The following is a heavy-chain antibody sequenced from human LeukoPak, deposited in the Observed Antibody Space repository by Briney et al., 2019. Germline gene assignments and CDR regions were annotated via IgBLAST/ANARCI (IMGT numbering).Heavy chain of an antibody. Sequence: GGSLRLSCAASGSTFSSYAMSWVRQAPGKGLEWVSAISGSGGSTYYADSVKGRFTISRDNSKNTLYLQMNSLRAEDTAVYYCAKDPPRDYYDSSGYPTIDYWGQGTLVTVSS. CDR3: AKDPPRDYYDSSGYPTIDY. CDR2: ISGSGGST. J-gene: IGHJ4*02. D-gene: IGHD3-22*01. CDR1: GSTFSSYA. V-gene: IGHV3-23*01.